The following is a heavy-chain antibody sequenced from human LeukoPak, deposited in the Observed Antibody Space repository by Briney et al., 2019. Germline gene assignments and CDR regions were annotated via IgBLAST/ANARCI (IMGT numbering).Heavy chain of an antibody. CDR3: AKDRGDYGDYESAFDY. V-gene: IGHV3-9*01. J-gene: IGHJ4*02. CDR1: GFTFDDYA. CDR2: ISWNSGSI. D-gene: IGHD4-17*01. Sequence: PGGSLRLSCAASGFTFDDYAMHWVRQAPGKGLEWVSGISWNSGSIGYADSVKDRFTISRDNAKNSLYLQMNSLRAEDTALYYCAKDRGDYGDYESAFDYWGQGTLVTVSS.